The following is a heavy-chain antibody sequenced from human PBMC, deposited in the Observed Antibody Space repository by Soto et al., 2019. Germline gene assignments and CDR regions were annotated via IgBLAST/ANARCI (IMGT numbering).Heavy chain of an antibody. Sequence: PGGSVRLSXSASRFTFSSYAMHWVRQAPGKGLEYVSTISSNGGSTYYADSVKGGFTISRDNSKSMLYLQMSSLRAEDTAVYYCVKYYYDSSGYYGLNAYDIWGQGTMVTVSS. CDR2: ISSNGGST. V-gene: IGHV3-64D*06. CDR3: VKYYYDSSGYYGLNAYDI. J-gene: IGHJ3*02. CDR1: RFTFSSYA. D-gene: IGHD3-22*01.